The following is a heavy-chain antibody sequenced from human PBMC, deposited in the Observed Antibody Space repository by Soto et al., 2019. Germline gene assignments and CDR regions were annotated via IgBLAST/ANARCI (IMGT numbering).Heavy chain of an antibody. Sequence: QVQLVESGGGVVQPGRSLRLSCAASGFTFSSYAMHWVRQAPGKGLEWVAVISYDGSNKYYADSVKGRFTISRDNSKNPLYLQMNSLRAEDTAVYYCASVQAAAGYDAFDIWGQGTMVTVST. D-gene: IGHD6-13*01. J-gene: IGHJ3*02. V-gene: IGHV3-30-3*01. CDR1: GFTFSSYA. CDR2: ISYDGSNK. CDR3: ASVQAAAGYDAFDI.